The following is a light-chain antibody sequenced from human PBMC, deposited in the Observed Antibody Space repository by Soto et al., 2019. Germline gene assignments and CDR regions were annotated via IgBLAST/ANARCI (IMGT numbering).Light chain of an antibody. Sequence: IQMTQSPASLSASIGDQVTITCRASQDILKYVNWYQQKSGQAPKILIFETSSLERRVPTRFKGSGSGTSFSLTIDSLQPDDFATYFCQQSYNAPYTFGQGT. V-gene: IGKV1-39*01. CDR3: QQSYNAPYT. J-gene: IGKJ2*01. CDR2: ETS. CDR1: QDILKY.